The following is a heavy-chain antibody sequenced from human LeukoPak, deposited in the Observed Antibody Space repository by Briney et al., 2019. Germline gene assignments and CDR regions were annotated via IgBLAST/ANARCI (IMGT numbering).Heavy chain of an antibody. Sequence: SETLSLTCAVYGGSFSGYYWSWIRQPPGKGLEWIGEINHSGSTNYNPSLKSRVTISVDTSKNQFSLKLSSVTAADTAVYYCARGPPGHSSSWYYFQHWGQGTLVTVSS. J-gene: IGHJ1*01. CDR2: INHSGST. CDR1: GGSFSGYY. V-gene: IGHV4-34*01. D-gene: IGHD6-13*01. CDR3: ARGPPGHSSSWYYFQH.